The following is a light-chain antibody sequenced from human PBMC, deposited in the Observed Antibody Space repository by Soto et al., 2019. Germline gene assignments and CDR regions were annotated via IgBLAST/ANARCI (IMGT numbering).Light chain of an antibody. J-gene: IGKJ4*01. CDR1: QNINRW. CDR2: KAS. V-gene: IGKV1-5*03. CDR3: LQYNVYPLT. Sequence: DIQMTQSPSTLSASVGDTVTITCRASQNINRWLAWHQQKPGKAPKLLIHKASTLESGVPSRFSGSASGTEFTLIISSVQPDDFAVYFCLQYNVYPLTFGGGTKVEIK.